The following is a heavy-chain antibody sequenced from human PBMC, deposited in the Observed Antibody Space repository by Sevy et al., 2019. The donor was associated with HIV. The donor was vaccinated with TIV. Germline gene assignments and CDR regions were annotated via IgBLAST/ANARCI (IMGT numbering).Heavy chain of an antibody. CDR3: ARGQHYYDSSGPFDY. J-gene: IGHJ4*02. CDR1: GGSFSGYY. D-gene: IGHD3-22*01. V-gene: IGHV4-34*01. CDR2: INHSGST. Sequence: SETLSLTCAVYGGSFSGYYWSWIRQPPGKGLEWIGEINHSGSTNYNPSLKSRVTISVDTSKNQFSLKLGSVTAADTAVYYCARGQHYYDSSGPFDYWGQGTLVTVSS.